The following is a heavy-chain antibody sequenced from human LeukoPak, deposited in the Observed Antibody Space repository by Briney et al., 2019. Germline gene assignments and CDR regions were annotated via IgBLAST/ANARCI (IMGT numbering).Heavy chain of an antibody. CDR2: ISYDGNNK. J-gene: IGHJ4*02. V-gene: IGHV3-30*04. CDR3: ARGPEKSLRYYFHY. CDR1: GFALNNYA. Sequence: GGPLRLSCAASGFALNNYAIHWVRQAPGKGLEWVAVISYDGNNKYYTDSVQGRFTISRDNSKNTLYLQMISLRAEDTAVYYCARGPEKSLRYYFHYWGQGTLVTVSS.